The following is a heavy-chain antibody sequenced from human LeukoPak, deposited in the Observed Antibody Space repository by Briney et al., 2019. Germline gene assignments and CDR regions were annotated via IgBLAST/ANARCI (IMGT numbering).Heavy chain of an antibody. J-gene: IGHJ4*02. CDR2: ISRSSTDT. Sequence: MPGGSLRLSCAASGFTFTDFYMSWIRQAPGKGLEWLSDISRSSTDTNYADSVKGRFTISRDNAKNSLFLRLNSLRAEDTAVYYCARKTYYYDSGSYSKSYYFDYWGQGTLVTVSS. CDR3: ARKTYYYDSGSYSKSYYFDY. V-gene: IGHV3-11*06. D-gene: IGHD3-10*01. CDR1: GFTFTDFY.